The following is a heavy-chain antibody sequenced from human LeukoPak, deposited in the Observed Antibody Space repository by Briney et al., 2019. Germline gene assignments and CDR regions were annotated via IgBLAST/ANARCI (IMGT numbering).Heavy chain of an antibody. Sequence: PGGSLRLSCAASGFTFSSYWMSWVRQAPGKGLEWVSAISGSGGSTYYADSVKGRFTISRDNSKNTLYLQMNSLRAEDTAVYYCAKVNYGDRYYYYGMDVWGQGTTVTVSS. D-gene: IGHD4-17*01. V-gene: IGHV3-23*01. CDR1: GFTFSSYW. CDR2: ISGSGGST. J-gene: IGHJ6*02. CDR3: AKVNYGDRYYYYGMDV.